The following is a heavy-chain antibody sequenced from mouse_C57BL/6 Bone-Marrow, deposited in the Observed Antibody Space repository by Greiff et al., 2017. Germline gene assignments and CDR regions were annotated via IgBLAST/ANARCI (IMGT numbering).Heavy chain of an antibody. J-gene: IGHJ4*01. CDR3: ARRGSYGFFYYAMDY. D-gene: IGHD1-1*01. CDR2: ISNLAYSI. CDR1: GFTFSDYG. Sequence: EVKLMESGGGLVQPGGSLKLSCAASGFTFSDYGMAWVRQAPRKGPEWVAFISNLAYSIYYADTVTGRFTISRENAKNTLYLEMSSLRSEDTAMYYCARRGSYGFFYYAMDYWGQGTSVTVSS. V-gene: IGHV5-15*01.